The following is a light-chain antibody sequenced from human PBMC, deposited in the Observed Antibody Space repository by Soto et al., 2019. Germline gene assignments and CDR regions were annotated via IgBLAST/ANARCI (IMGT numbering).Light chain of an antibody. CDR2: GAS. CDR1: QSVSRTY. Sequence: EIVLTQSPGTLSLSPGERATISCRASQSVSRTYLAWFQQKPDQAPRLLIYGASNRATGIPDRFSGSGSGTEFTLTINKLEPGDFAVYFCQQYGSSPYTFGQGTKLEIK. J-gene: IGKJ2*01. V-gene: IGKV3-20*01. CDR3: QQYGSSPYT.